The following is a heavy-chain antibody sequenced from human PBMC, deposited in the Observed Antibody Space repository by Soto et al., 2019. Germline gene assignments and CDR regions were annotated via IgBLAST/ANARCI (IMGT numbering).Heavy chain of an antibody. D-gene: IGHD3-16*01. V-gene: IGHV3-72*01. CDR3: VGASFYCFDD. Sequence: SGGSLRLSCAASGFTLSDHHMNWVRRAPGKVLEWLGRTRKRADSFATEYATAVKGRFTITRDDSKNSVFLHRYSLTIDDTAVYYCVGASFYCFDDWGQGTQVTVSS. CDR2: TRKRADSFAT. CDR1: GFTLSDHH. J-gene: IGHJ4*02.